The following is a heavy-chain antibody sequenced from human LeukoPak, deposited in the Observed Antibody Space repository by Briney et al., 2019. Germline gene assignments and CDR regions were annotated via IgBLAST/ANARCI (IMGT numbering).Heavy chain of an antibody. Sequence: ASVTVSCKGSGYTLTELSIHWVRQAPGKGLEWMGGFDPEDGETIYAQKFQGRVTMTEDTSTETAYMELSSLRCEDTAVYYCATAPLAAAGRFDYWGQGTLVTVSS. V-gene: IGHV1-24*01. D-gene: IGHD6-13*01. CDR2: FDPEDGET. CDR1: GYTLTELS. CDR3: ATAPLAAAGRFDY. J-gene: IGHJ4*02.